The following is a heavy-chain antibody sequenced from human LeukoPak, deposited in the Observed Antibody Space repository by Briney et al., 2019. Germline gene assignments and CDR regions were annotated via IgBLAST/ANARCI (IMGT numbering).Heavy chain of an antibody. J-gene: IGHJ4*02. CDR1: GFTFSTYA. D-gene: IGHD5-12*01. CDR2: IRGSGDST. Sequence: PGGSLRLSCAASGFTFSTYAMSWVRQAPGKGLEWVSGIRGSGDSTYYADSVKGRFTISRDNSKNTLYLQMNSLRAEDTAVYYCAKGHTDSEWLYSDSWGQGSLVTVSS. V-gene: IGHV3-23*01. CDR3: AKGHTDSEWLYSDS.